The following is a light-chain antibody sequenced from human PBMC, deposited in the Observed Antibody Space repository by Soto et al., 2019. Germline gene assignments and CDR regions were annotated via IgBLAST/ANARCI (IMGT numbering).Light chain of an antibody. CDR1: QGIRSW. CDR3: QQALSFPLT. J-gene: IGKJ4*01. CDR2: GTS. Sequence: IQMTQSPSSVSASVGDTVTITCRASQGIRSWLAWYQQKPGTAPKILIYGTSTLRSGVPSRFSGSGSGTHFTLTIRDLQPEDFATYFCQQALSFPLTFGGGTKVDMK. V-gene: IGKV1-12*01.